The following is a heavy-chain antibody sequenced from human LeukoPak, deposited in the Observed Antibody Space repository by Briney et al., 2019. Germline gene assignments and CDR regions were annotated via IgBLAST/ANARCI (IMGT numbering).Heavy chain of an antibody. D-gene: IGHD1-14*01. CDR3: ARDHDAVGTTIDH. V-gene: IGHV3-74*01. Sequence: GGSLRLSCAASGFTFSSYWMHWVRQAPGEGLVWDSRIKSDGSVTWYADSVKGRFTISRDNAKNMLYLQMNSLRDEDTAVYFCARDHDAVGTTIDHWGQGTLVTVSS. J-gene: IGHJ4*02. CDR2: IKSDGSVT. CDR1: GFTFSSYW.